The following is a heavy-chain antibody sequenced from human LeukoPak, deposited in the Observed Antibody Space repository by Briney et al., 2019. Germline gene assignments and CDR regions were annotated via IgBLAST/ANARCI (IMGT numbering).Heavy chain of an antibody. CDR3: ARTFVSGDGYKVGYFDY. CDR2: IYSSGST. Sequence: LSLTCTVSGGSISSGDYYWSWVRQAPGKGPEWVSLIYSSGSTYYTDSVKGRFTISRDNSQNTLYLQMNSLSAEDTAVYYCARTFVSGDGYKVGYFDYWGQGTLVTVSS. V-gene: IGHV3-53*01. CDR1: GGSISSGDYY. D-gene: IGHD5-24*01. J-gene: IGHJ4*02.